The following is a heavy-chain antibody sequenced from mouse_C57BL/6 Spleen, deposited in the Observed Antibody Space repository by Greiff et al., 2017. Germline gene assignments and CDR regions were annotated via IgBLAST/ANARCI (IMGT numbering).Heavy chain of an antibody. CDR1: GYTFTSYG. CDR3: ARSPFTTVVATPLLSFDY. J-gene: IGHJ2*01. Sequence: VQLQQSGAELARPGASVKLSCKASGYTFTSYGISWVKQRTGQGLEWIGEIYPRSGNTYYNEKFKGKATLTADKSSSTAYMELRSLTSEDSAVYFCARSPFTTVVATPLLSFDYWGQGTTLTVSS. V-gene: IGHV1-81*01. CDR2: IYPRSGNT. D-gene: IGHD1-1*01.